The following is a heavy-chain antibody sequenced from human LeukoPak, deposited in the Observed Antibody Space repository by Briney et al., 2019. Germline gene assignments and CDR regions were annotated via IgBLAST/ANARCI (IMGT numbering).Heavy chain of an antibody. J-gene: IGHJ4*02. CDR2: ISGSNGNT. D-gene: IGHD1-26*01. CDR1: GYTFNRYG. CDR3: VRSGRGTHYYFDY. Sequence: ASVKVSCTASGYTFNRYGISWVRQAPGQGLEWIGWISGSNGNTNYAQRFQGRVTMTTDSSTSAAYMELRSLRSDDTAVYYCVRSGRGTHYYFDYWGQGTLVTVYS. V-gene: IGHV1-18*01.